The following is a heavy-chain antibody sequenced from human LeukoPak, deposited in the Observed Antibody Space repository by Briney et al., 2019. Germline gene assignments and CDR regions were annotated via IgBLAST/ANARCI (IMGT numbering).Heavy chain of an antibody. V-gene: IGHV3-74*01. CDR2: ISSDGSRV. D-gene: IGHD3-9*01. CDR1: GFTFSDYW. Sequence: GGSLTLSCAASGFTFSDYWMHWVRQAPGKGLVWVSRISSDGSRVTYADSVKGRFTISRDNAKNTVYLQMNSLRAEDTSVYYCARGRLYYDILTGPTHFAYYFDYWGQGTLVTVSS. CDR3: ARGRLYYDILTGPTHFAYYFDY. J-gene: IGHJ4*02.